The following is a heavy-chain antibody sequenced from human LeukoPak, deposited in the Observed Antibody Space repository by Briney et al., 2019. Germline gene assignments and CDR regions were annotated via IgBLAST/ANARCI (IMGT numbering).Heavy chain of an antibody. V-gene: IGHV3-49*04. CDR1: GFTFSSYA. CDR3: TRGPAVAGTIYFDY. D-gene: IGHD6-19*01. J-gene: IGHJ4*02. Sequence: PGGSLRLSCAASGFTFSSYAMSWVRQAPGKGLEWVGFIRSKAYGGTTENAASVKGRFTISRDDSKSIAYLQMNSLKTEDTAVYYCTRGPAVAGTIYFDYWGQGTLVTVSS. CDR2: IRSKAYGGTT.